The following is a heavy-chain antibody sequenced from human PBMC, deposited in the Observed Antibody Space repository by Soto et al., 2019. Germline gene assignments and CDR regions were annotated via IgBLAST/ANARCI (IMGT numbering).Heavy chain of an antibody. V-gene: IGHV1-3*05. CDR2: INAGNGNT. D-gene: IGHD6-19*01. J-gene: IGHJ4*02. CDR3: ARAVAVPADFDY. Sequence: QVQLVQSGAEEKKPGASVKVSCKASGYTFTGYAIHWVRQAPGQRLEWMGWINAGNGNTKYSQKFQGRVTITRDTPASTAYRDLTSLRSEDTAVYYCARAVAVPADFDYWGQGTLVTVSS. CDR1: GYTFTGYA.